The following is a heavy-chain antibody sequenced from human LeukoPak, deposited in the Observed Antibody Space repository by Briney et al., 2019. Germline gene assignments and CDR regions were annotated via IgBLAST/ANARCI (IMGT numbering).Heavy chain of an antibody. J-gene: IGHJ4*02. CDR1: GGSISSSY. V-gene: IGHV4-59*12. D-gene: IGHD3-22*01. CDR3: ATYDSSGTRVDY. Sequence: SETLSLTCTVSGGSISSSYWGWIRQPPGKGLEWIGYIFYSGSTNYSPSLKSRVTISVDTSKNQLSLKLSSVTAADTAVYYCATYDSSGTRVDYWGQGTLVTVSS. CDR2: IFYSGST.